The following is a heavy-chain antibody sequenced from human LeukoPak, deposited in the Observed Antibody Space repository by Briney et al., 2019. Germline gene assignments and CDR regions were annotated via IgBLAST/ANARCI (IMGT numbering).Heavy chain of an antibody. D-gene: IGHD3-10*01. V-gene: IGHV3-30*04. CDR3: VRDRIKLLWFGEFLDY. CDR2: ISYDRSNK. CDR1: GFTFSSYA. Sequence: PGRSLRLSCAASGFTFSSYAMHWVRQAPGKGLEWVAVISYDRSNKYYADSVKGRFTISRDNSKNTLYLQMNSLRAEDTAVYYCVRDRIKLLWFGEFLDYWGQGTLVTVSS. J-gene: IGHJ4*02.